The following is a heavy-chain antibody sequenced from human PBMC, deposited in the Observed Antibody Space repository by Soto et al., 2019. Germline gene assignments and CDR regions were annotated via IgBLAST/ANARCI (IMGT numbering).Heavy chain of an antibody. CDR3: ARDRLTMVVVVMGCFDP. CDR1: GFSFRDYY. CDR2: ISGSGNTI. V-gene: IGHV3-11*01. J-gene: IGHJ5*02. Sequence: GGSLRLSCAASGFSFRDYYMSWIRQAPGKGLEWISYISGSGNTIYYADSVKGRFIISRDNAKNSLFLQMNSLRADDTAVYYCARDRLTMVVVVMGCFDPWGQGTLVTVSS. D-gene: IGHD3-22*01.